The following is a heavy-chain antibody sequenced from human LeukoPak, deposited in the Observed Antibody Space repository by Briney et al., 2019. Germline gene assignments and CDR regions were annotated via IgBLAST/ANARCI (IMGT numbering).Heavy chain of an antibody. CDR1: GYTFTNYF. V-gene: IGHV1-46*01. CDR2: LNPSGGSS. J-gene: IGHJ6*02. Sequence: GTSVKVSCKASGYTFTNYFMHWVRQAPGQGLEWMGILNPSGGSSNYAQKFQGRVTLTRATSTSTVYMELNSLRSEDTAVYYCASVYKNGMDVWGQGTTVIVSS. D-gene: IGHD5-24*01. CDR3: ASVYKNGMDV.